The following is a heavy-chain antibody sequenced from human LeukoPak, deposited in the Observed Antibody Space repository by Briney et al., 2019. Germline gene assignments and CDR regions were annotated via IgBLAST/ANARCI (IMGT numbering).Heavy chain of an antibody. Sequence: SETLSLTCAVYGGSFSGYYWSWIRQPPGKGLEWIGSIYYSGSTYYNPSLKSRVTMSVDTSKNQFSLKLSSVTAADTAVYYCARDRIAVAGYYYYMDVWGKGTTVTISS. J-gene: IGHJ6*03. CDR1: GGSFSGYY. V-gene: IGHV4-34*01. CDR3: ARDRIAVAGYYYYMDV. D-gene: IGHD6-19*01. CDR2: IYYSGST.